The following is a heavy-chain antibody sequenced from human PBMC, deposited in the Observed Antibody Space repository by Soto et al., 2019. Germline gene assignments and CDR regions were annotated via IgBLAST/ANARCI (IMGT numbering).Heavy chain of an antibody. CDR3: ARGNDDGDYRLGY. V-gene: IGHV3-21*01. D-gene: IGHD4-17*01. CDR1: GFTFSSYS. CDR2: ISSSSSYI. J-gene: IGHJ4*02. Sequence: EVQLVESGGGLVKPGGSLRLSCAASGFTFSSYSMNWVRQAPGKGLEWVSSISSSSSYIYYADSVKGRFTISRDNAKNSQYLQMNSLRAEDTAVYYGARGNDDGDYRLGYWGQGTLVTVSS.